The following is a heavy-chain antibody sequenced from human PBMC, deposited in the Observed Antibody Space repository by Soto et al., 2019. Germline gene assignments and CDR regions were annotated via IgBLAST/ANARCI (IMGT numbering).Heavy chain of an antibody. V-gene: IGHV1-69*01. Sequence: QVQLVQSGAEVKKPGSSVKVSCKASGGTFSSYAISWVRQAPGQGLEWMGGIIPIFGTANYAQKFQGRVTNTAGESTSTAYMELSSLRSEDTAVYYCARDGCSGGSCYYPRFDYWGQGTLVTVSS. CDR2: IIPIFGTA. D-gene: IGHD2-15*01. CDR1: GGTFSSYA. CDR3: ARDGCSGGSCYYPRFDY. J-gene: IGHJ4*02.